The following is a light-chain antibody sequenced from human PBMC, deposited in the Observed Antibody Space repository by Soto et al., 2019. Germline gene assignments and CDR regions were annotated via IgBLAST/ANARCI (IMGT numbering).Light chain of an antibody. CDR3: AAWDDSLSGPV. J-gene: IGLJ3*02. V-gene: IGLV1-47*01. CDR1: SSNIESNY. Sequence: QLVLTQPPSASGTPGQRVTISCSGSSSNIESNYVYWYQQLPGTAPKLLIYRNNQRPSGVPDRFSGSKSGTSASLAISGLRSEDEADYYCAAWDDSLSGPVFGGGTQLTVL. CDR2: RNN.